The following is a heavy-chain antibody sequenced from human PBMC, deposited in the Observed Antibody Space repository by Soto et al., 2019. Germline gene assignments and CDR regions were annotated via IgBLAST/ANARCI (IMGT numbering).Heavy chain of an antibody. CDR2: IIPIFGTA. Sequence: SVKVSCTASGGTFSSYAISWVRQAPGQGLEWMGGIIPIFGTANYAQKFQGRVTITADESTSTAYMELSSLRSEDTAVYYCAIEYSSSSLVGVRDYWGQGTLVTVSS. CDR3: AIEYSSSSLVGVRDY. D-gene: IGHD6-6*01. J-gene: IGHJ4*02. V-gene: IGHV1-69*13. CDR1: GGTFSSYA.